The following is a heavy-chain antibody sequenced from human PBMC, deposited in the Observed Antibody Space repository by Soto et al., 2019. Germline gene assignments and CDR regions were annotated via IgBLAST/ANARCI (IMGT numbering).Heavy chain of an antibody. J-gene: IGHJ5*02. Sequence: ASVKVSCKASGYTFTHHYIHWVRQAPGQGLDWVGVINPSGGRTNYAQKLQGRVTMTTDTSTSTAYMELRSLRSDDTAVYYCVRESAGGFDPWGQGTLVTVSS. V-gene: IGHV1-46*01. CDR3: VRESAGGFDP. D-gene: IGHD3-16*01. CDR1: GYTFTHHY. CDR2: INPSGGRT.